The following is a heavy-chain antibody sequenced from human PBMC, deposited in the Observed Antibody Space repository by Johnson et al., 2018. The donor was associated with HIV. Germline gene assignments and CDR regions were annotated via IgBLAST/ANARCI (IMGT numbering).Heavy chain of an antibody. CDR2: MWYDGSNK. J-gene: IGHJ3*02. V-gene: IGHV3-33*06. CDR1: GFTLSNYG. Sequence: QVQLVESGGGVVQPGRSLTLSCAASGFTLSNYGMHWVRQAPGKGLEWVAMMWYDGSNKYYGDSVKGRFTVSRDNSKNTMYLQMNNGRAEDTAVYYCAKDLVPLYYYFWSGPDDAFNIWGQGTLVTVSS. D-gene: IGHD3-3*01. CDR3: AKDLVPLYYYFWSGPDDAFNI.